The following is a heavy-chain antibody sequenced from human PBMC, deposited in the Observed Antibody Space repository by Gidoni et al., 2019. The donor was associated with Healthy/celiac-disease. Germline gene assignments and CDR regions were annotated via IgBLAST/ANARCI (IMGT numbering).Heavy chain of an antibody. J-gene: IGHJ4*02. V-gene: IGHV4-34*01. CDR1: GGSFSGYY. CDR3: ARGLKHDYYDSSGYYPNESDY. CDR2: INHSGST. D-gene: IGHD3-22*01. Sequence: QVQLQQWGAGLLKPSETLSLTCAVYGGSFSGYYWSWIRQPPGQGLEWIGEINHSGSTNYNPSLKSRVTISVDTSKNQFPLKLSSVTAADTAVYYCARGLKHDYYDSSGYYPNESDYWGQGTLVTVSS.